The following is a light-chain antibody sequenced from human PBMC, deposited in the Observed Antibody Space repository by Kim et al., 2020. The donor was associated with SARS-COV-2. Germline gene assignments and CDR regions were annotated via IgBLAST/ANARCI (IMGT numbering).Light chain of an antibody. V-gene: IGLV2-11*01. J-gene: IGLJ2*01. Sequence: GQSVTISCTGTSSDVGAYNYVSLYQRHPGKAPKLMVYAVTKRPSGVPDRFSGSKSGNTASLTISGLQAEDEADYYCCSYTDSNTLLFGGGTQLTVL. CDR2: AVT. CDR1: SSDVGAYNY. CDR3: CSYTDSNTLL.